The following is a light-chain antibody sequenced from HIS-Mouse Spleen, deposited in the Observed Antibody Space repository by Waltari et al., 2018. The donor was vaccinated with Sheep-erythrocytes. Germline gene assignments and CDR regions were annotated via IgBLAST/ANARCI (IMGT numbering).Light chain of an antibody. J-gene: IGLJ1*01. V-gene: IGLV3-1*01. CDR2: QDS. CDR1: KLGDKY. CDR3: QAWDSSLYV. Sequence: SYELTQPPSVSVSPGQTASITCSGAKLGDKYACWYQQKPGQSPWLVIYQDSKRPSGIPERFSGSNSGNTATLTISGTQAMDEADYYCQAWDSSLYVFGTGTKVTVL.